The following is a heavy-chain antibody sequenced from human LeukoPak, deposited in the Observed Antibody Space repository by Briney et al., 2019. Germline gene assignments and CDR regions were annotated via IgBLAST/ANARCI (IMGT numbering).Heavy chain of an antibody. D-gene: IGHD1-26*01. V-gene: IGHV1-18*01. CDR1: GYTFSTST. J-gene: IGHJ6*03. CDR2: INPKNGKT. Sequence: GASVKVSCKASGYTFSTSTISWVRQAAGQGLEWMGWINPKNGKTSYAQKFQDRVTMTTDTSTSTAYMELRSLRSDDTAVYYCARGVGAHYYYYMDVWGKGTTVTISS. CDR3: ARGVGAHYYYYMDV.